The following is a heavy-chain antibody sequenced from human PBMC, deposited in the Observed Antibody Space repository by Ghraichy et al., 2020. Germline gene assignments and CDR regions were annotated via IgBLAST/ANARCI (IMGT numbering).Heavy chain of an antibody. D-gene: IGHD2-2*01. V-gene: IGHV3-23*01. CDR3: AKTSGYCSSTSCPP. CDR1: GFTFSSYA. J-gene: IGHJ5*02. Sequence: GGSLRLSCAASGFTFSSYAMSWVRQAPGKGLEWVSAISGSGGSTYYADSVKGLFTISRDNSKNTLYLQMNSLRAEDTAVYYCAKTSGYCSSTSCPPWGQGTLVTVSS. CDR2: ISGSGGST.